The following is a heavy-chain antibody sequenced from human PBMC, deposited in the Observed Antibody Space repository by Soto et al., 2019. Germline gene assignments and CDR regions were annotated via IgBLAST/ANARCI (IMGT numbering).Heavy chain of an antibody. Sequence: QVQLVESGGGVVQPGRSLILSCAASGFTFSIYGMHWVRKAPGKGLEWVAIAWFDGSIEYYADSVKGRFTISRDNSKNTLYLQMNSLRAEDTAVYYCARDNHLGYCSGGSCYGLDSWGQGTLVTVSS. CDR3: ARDNHLGYCSGGSCYGLDS. D-gene: IGHD2-15*01. V-gene: IGHV3-33*01. CDR1: GFTFSIYG. J-gene: IGHJ5*01. CDR2: AWFDGSIE.